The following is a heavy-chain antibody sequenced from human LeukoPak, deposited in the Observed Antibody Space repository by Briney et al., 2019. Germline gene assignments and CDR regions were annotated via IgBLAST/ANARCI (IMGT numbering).Heavy chain of an antibody. V-gene: IGHV3-33*01. Sequence: GGSLRLSCAASRFTFSSYGAHWVRQAPGKGLEWVAVIWYDGTNKYYADSVKGRFTISRDNSKNTLYLQMNSLRAEDTAVYFCARGDYYDSSGEWYFDLWGRGTLVTVSS. D-gene: IGHD3-22*01. CDR2: IWYDGTNK. J-gene: IGHJ2*01. CDR3: ARGDYYDSSGEWYFDL. CDR1: RFTFSSYG.